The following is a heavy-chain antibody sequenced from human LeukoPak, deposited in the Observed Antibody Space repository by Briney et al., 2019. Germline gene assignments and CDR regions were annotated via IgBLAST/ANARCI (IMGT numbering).Heavy chain of an antibody. Sequence: PGGSLRLSCAASGFTFSSYAMSWVRQAPGEGLEWVSTISYSGDSTYYADSVKGRSTISRDNSKNTLCLQMNSLRAEDTAVYFCAKVPYSDYGSGRPPFMDVWGQGTTVAVSS. D-gene: IGHD3-10*01. CDR2: ISYSGDST. J-gene: IGHJ6*02. V-gene: IGHV3-23*01. CDR3: AKVPYSDYGSGRPPFMDV. CDR1: GFTFSSYA.